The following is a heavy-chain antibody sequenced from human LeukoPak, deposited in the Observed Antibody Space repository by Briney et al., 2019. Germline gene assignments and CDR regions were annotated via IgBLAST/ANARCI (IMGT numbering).Heavy chain of an antibody. CDR3: ASHARYYGMDV. J-gene: IGHJ6*02. CDR1: GFTVSSNY. Sequence: GGSLRLSCAASGFTVSSNYMSWVRQAPGKGLEWVSVIYSGGSTYYADSVKGRFTISRDNSKNTLYLQMNSLRAEDTAVYYCASHARYYGMDVWGQGTTVSVSS. V-gene: IGHV3-53*01. CDR2: IYSGGST.